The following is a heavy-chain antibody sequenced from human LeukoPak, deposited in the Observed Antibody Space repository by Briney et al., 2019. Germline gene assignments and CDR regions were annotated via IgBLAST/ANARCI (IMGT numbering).Heavy chain of an antibody. D-gene: IGHD4-23*01. CDR2: IYFSGNT. CDR3: ASQTTVVPRAFDI. Sequence: SQTLSLTCTVSGGSISSGANYWNWIRQPPGKGLEWIGYIYFSGNTFHNPSLNSRVSLSVDTSKNQFSLKLSSVTAADTAVYYCASQTTVVPRAFDIWGQGTMVTVPS. V-gene: IGHV4-30-4*01. CDR1: GGSISSGANY. J-gene: IGHJ3*02.